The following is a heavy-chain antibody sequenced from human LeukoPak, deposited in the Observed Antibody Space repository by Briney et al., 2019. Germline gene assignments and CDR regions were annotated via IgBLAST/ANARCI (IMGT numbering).Heavy chain of an antibody. CDR2: INHSGST. D-gene: IGHD2/OR15-2a*01. CDR3: ARFLRYFDY. J-gene: IGHJ4*02. CDR1: GGSFSGYY. V-gene: IGHV4-34*01. Sequence: SETLSLTCAVYGGSFSGYYWSWIRQPPRKGLEWIGEINHSGSTNYNPSLKSRVTIPVDTSKNQFSLKLSSVTAADTAVYYCARFLRYFDYWGQGTLVTVSS.